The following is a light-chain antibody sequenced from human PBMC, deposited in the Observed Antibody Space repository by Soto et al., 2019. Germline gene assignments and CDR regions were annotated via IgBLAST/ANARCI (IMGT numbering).Light chain of an antibody. CDR3: HQYGGSPTWT. CDR2: ATS. CDR1: QSVSSNY. V-gene: IGKV3-20*01. J-gene: IGKJ1*01. Sequence: EIVLTQTPGTLSLSPGERATLSCRASQSVSSNYLAWYQQKPGQAPRLLIYATSSRATGIPDRFSGSGSGTDFSLTISRLEPDDFAVYYCHQYGGSPTWTFGQGTKVEIK.